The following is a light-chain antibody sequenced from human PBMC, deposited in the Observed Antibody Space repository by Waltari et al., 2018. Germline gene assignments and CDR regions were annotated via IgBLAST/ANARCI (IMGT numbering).Light chain of an antibody. J-gene: IGLJ2*01. CDR2: DVS. CDR1: SSDVGGYNY. Sequence: QSALTQPASVSASPGQPITISCTGTSSDVGGYNYVSWYQQHPGKAPKLMIYDVSNRPSGVSNRFSGSKSGNTASLTISGLQAEDEADYYCSSYTSSSVVFGGGTKLTVL. CDR3: SSYTSSSVV. V-gene: IGLV2-14*03.